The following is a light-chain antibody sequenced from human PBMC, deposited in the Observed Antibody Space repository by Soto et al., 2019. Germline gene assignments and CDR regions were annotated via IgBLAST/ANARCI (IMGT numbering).Light chain of an antibody. V-gene: IGLV2-23*03. CDR1: SSDVGSYNL. CDR2: EGS. CDR3: CSYAGSSTFEV. Sequence: QSALPQPASGSGSPGQSITISCTGTSSDVGSYNLVSWYQQHPRKAPKVMIYEGSKRPSGVSNRFSGSKSGNTASLTISGLQAEDEADYYCCSYAGSSTFEVFGGGTQLTVL. J-gene: IGLJ2*01.